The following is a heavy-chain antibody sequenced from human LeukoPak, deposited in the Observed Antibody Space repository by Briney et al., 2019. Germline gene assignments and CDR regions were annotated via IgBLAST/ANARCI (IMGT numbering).Heavy chain of an antibody. J-gene: IGHJ6*03. D-gene: IGHD3-3*01. Sequence: SETLSLTCTVSGGSISSHYWSWIRQPPGKGLEWIGHIYYSGSTNYNPSLKSRVTISVDTSKNQFSLKLSSVTAADTAVYYCARALLLYDFWSGYYTQHYYYYMDVWGKGTTVTVSS. CDR3: ARALLLYDFWSGYYTQHYYYYMDV. CDR1: GGSISSHY. V-gene: IGHV4-59*11. CDR2: IYYSGST.